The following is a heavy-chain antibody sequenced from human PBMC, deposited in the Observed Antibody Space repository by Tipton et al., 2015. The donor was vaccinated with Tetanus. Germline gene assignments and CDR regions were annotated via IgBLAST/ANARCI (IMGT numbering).Heavy chain of an antibody. CDR1: GASISNNFFY. V-gene: IGHV4-39*01. J-gene: IGHJ4*02. D-gene: IGHD3-22*01. CDR2: IHFGGDT. Sequence: TLSLTCTVSGASISNNFFYWGWIRQSPGRGLEWIGTIHFGGDTAYNPSLRSRVTISVDTSKNQFSVDLSSVTAADTAVYFCARHYDTSGYYFVWGQGVLVTVSS. CDR3: ARHYDTSGYYFV.